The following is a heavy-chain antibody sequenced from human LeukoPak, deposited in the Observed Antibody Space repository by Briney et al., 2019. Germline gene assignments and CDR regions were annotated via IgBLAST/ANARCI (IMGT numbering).Heavy chain of an antibody. V-gene: IGHV1-69*04. CDR3: ARDCGYSYGTWGYYYYYYGMDV. CDR2: IIPILGIA. D-gene: IGHD5-18*01. Sequence: GASVKVSCKASGGTFSSYAISWMRQAPGQGLEWMGRIIPILGIANYAQKFQGRVTITADKSTSTAYMELSSLRSEDTAVYYCARDCGYSYGTWGYYYYYYGMDVWGQGTTVTVSS. CDR1: GGTFSSYA. J-gene: IGHJ6*02.